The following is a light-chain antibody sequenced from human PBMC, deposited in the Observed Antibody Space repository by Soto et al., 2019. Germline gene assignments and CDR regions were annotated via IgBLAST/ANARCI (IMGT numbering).Light chain of an antibody. CDR2: SAS. CDR1: QDIGTW. J-gene: IGKJ2*01. V-gene: IGKV1-12*01. Sequence: DIQMTQSPSFVSASVGDRVTITCRASQDIGTWLAWYQQKPGRAPNLLIYSASSLQSGVPSRFSGSGSGTDFTLTISSLQPEDFATYYCQQANSFPYTFGQGTKLEIK. CDR3: QQANSFPYT.